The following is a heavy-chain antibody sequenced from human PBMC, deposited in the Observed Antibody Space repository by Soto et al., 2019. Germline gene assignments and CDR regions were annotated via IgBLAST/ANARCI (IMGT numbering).Heavy chain of an antibody. J-gene: IGHJ4*02. CDR2: IYPGDSDA. Sequence: EVQLVQSGAEVKKPGESLKISCKGSGYNFTRNWIGWVRQMPGKGLEWMGIIYPGDSDARYRPSFQGQVTISTDKSISTAYLQWSSLTASDTAMYYCARRGLGYGIDYWGQGTLVTVSS. D-gene: IGHD7-27*01. CDR1: GYNFTRNW. V-gene: IGHV5-51*03. CDR3: ARRGLGYGIDY.